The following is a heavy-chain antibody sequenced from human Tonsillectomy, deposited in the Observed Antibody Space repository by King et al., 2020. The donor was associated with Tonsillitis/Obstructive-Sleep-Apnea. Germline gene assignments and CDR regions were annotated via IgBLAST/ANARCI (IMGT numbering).Heavy chain of an antibody. CDR1: GFTFSNAW. CDR3: TTVNKQLLVKVY. D-gene: IGHD6-19*01. V-gene: IGHV3-15*01. J-gene: IGHJ4*02. Sequence: VQLVESGGGLVKPGGSLRLSCAASGFTFSNAWMSWVRQAPGKGLEWVGRIKSKTDGGTTDYASPVKGRFTISRDDSKNTLYLQMNSLKTEDTAVYYCTTVNKQLLVKVYWGQGTLVTVSS. CDR2: IKSKTDGGTT.